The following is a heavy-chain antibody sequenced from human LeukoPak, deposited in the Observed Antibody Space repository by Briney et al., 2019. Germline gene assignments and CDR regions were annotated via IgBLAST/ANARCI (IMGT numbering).Heavy chain of an antibody. Sequence: SETLSLTCTVSGGSISSSSYYWGWIRQPPGKGLEWIGSIYYSGSTYYNPSLKSRVTISVDTSKNQFSLKLSSVTAADTAVYYCASLEGGQWLVGVFGYWGQGTLVTVSS. J-gene: IGHJ4*02. CDR2: IYYSGST. D-gene: IGHD6-19*01. CDR1: GGSISSSSYY. CDR3: ASLEGGQWLVGVFGY. V-gene: IGHV4-39*01.